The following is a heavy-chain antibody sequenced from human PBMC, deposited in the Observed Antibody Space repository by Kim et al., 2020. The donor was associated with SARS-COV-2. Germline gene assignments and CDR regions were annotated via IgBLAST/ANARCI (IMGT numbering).Heavy chain of an antibody. CDR2: INHSGST. J-gene: IGHJ4*02. CDR1: GGSFSGYY. Sequence: SETPSLTCAVYGGSFSGYYWSWIRQPPGKGLEWIGEINHSGSTNYNPSLKSRVTISVDTSKNQFSLKLSSVTAADTAVYYCASGGYCSSTSCSTFDYWGQGTLVTVSS. CDR3: ASGGYCSSTSCSTFDY. D-gene: IGHD2-2*02. V-gene: IGHV4-34*01.